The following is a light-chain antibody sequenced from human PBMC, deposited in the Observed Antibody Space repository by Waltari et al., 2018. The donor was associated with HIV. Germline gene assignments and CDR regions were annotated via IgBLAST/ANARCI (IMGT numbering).Light chain of an antibody. Sequence: QSVLTQPPSISGAPGQRITVSCSGTSSNIGAGYDVHWYQQLPGTTPKLLLYKNKNRPSGVPDRFSASKSDASAALAITGRQAADEGDYFCQSYDTSLSAWVFGGGTRLTVL. CDR3: QSYDTSLSAWV. V-gene: IGLV1-40*03. CDR1: SSNIGAGYD. J-gene: IGLJ2*01. CDR2: KNK.